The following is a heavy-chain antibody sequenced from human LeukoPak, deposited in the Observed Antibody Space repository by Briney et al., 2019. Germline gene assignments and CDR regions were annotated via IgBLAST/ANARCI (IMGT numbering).Heavy chain of an antibody. D-gene: IGHD6-19*01. CDR2: IKQDGSEK. CDR1: GFTFSSYW. J-gene: IGHJ4*02. V-gene: IGHV3-7*01. CDR3: VRDGRSGWHFDY. Sequence: GGSLRLSCAASGFTFSSYWMSWIRQAPGKGLEWVANIKQDGSEKYYVDSVKGRFTNSRDNVENSVFLQMNSLRAEDTAVYYCVRDGRSGWHFDYWGQGALVTVSS.